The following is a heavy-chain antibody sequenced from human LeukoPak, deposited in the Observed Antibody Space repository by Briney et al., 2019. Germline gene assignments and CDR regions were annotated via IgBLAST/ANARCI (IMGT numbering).Heavy chain of an antibody. Sequence: SVKVSCKSSGGTFSTYAISWVRQAPGQGLEWMGGIIPIYGTTNFAQKFQDRVKITADKSTSTSYMELSSLTYDDTAVYYCARGSGSYFYYFDFWGQGTLVTVSS. CDR3: ARGSGSYFYYFDF. CDR2: IIPIYGTT. D-gene: IGHD3-10*01. J-gene: IGHJ4*02. V-gene: IGHV1-69*06. CDR1: GGTFSTYA.